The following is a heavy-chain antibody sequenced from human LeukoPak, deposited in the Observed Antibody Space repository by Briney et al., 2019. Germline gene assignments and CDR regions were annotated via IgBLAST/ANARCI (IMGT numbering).Heavy chain of an antibody. J-gene: IGHJ4*02. CDR1: GGTFSSYA. Sequence: ASVKVSCKASGGTFSSYAISWVRQAPGQGLEWMGGIIPIFGTANYAQKFKGRVTITADESTSQAYMELSSLRSEDTAVYYCAFQSNYSGSGSLDYWGQGTLVTVSS. V-gene: IGHV1-69*01. CDR3: AFQSNYSGSGSLDY. CDR2: IIPIFGTA. D-gene: IGHD3-10*01.